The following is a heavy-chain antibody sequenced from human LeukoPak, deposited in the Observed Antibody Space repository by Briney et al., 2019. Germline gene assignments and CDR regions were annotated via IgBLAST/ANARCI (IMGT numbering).Heavy chain of an antibody. Sequence: RTGGSLRLSCAASGFTFSSYGMHWVRQAPGKGLEWVAFIRYDGSNKYYADSVKGRFTISRDNSKNTLYLQMNSLRAEDTAVYYCARDRYYYDSSGSAFDIWGQGTMVTVSS. V-gene: IGHV3-30*02. CDR2: IRYDGSNK. CDR1: GFTFSSYG. J-gene: IGHJ3*02. CDR3: ARDRYYYDSSGSAFDI. D-gene: IGHD3-22*01.